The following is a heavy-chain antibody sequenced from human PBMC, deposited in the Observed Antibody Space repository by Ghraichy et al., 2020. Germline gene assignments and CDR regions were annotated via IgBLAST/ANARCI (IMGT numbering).Heavy chain of an antibody. J-gene: IGHJ4*02. V-gene: IGHV3-21*01. CDR3: ARDEGGNTAMITGLFDF. D-gene: IGHD5-18*01. CDR1: GFTFSSYS. CDR2: ISNSGRYI. Sequence: GSPRLSCAASGFTFSSYSMNWVRQAPGKGLEWVSSISNSGRYIYYADSVKGRFTISRDNAKNSLYLQMNSLRAEDTALYYCARDEGGNTAMITGLFDFWGQGTLVTVSS.